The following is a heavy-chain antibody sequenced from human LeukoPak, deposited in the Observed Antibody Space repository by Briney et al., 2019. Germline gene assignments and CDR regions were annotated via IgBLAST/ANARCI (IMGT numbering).Heavy chain of an antibody. CDR3: ASLYFEATLWSGYYNPHYYYYMDV. CDR2: INHSGST. V-gene: IGHV4-34*01. J-gene: IGHJ6*03. D-gene: IGHD3-3*01. CDR1: GGSFSGYY. Sequence: PTETLSLTCAVYGGSFSGYYWSWIRQPPGKGLEWIGEINHSGSTNYNLSLKSRVTISVDTSKNQFSLKLSSVTAADTAVYYCASLYFEATLWSGYYNPHYYYYMDVWGKGTTVTVSS.